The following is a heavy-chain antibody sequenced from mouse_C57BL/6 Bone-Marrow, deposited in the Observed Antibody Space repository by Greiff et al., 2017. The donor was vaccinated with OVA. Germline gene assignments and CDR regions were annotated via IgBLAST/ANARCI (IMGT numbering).Heavy chain of an antibody. CDR3: ARFDYDVGDN. J-gene: IGHJ2*01. D-gene: IGHD2-4*01. CDR1: GYTFTSYG. V-gene: IGHV1-81*01. Sequence: VQLVESGAELARPGASVKLSCKASGYTFTSYGISWVKQRTGQGLEWIGEIYPRSGNTYYNKKFKGKATLTADKSSSTAYMELRSLTSEDSAVYFCARFDYDVGDNWGQGTTLTVSS. CDR2: IYPRSGNT.